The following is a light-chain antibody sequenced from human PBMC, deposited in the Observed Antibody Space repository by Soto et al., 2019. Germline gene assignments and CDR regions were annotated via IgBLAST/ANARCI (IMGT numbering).Light chain of an antibody. V-gene: IGKV1-9*01. Sequence: DIPLTQSPSFLSASVGDRVTITCRASQGISSYLAWYQQKPGKAPKLLIYPASTLQSGVPSRFSGSGSGTEFTLTISSLQPEDFATYYCQQLNSYPLTFGGGTKVEIK. CDR3: QQLNSYPLT. J-gene: IGKJ4*01. CDR2: PAS. CDR1: QGISSY.